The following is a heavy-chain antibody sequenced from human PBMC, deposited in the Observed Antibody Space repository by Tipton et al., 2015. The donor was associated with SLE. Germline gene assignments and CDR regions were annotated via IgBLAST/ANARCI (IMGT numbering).Heavy chain of an antibody. D-gene: IGHD6-13*01. Sequence: TLSLTCTVSGGSIRSFYWSWIRQPPGKGLEWIGYIYYSGSTNYNPPLKSRVTISVDTSKNQFSLKLSSVTAADTAVYYCARDADSSSWYYFDYWGQGTLVTVSS. V-gene: IGHV4-59*01. J-gene: IGHJ4*02. CDR3: ARDADSSSWYYFDY. CDR1: GGSIRSFY. CDR2: IYYSGST.